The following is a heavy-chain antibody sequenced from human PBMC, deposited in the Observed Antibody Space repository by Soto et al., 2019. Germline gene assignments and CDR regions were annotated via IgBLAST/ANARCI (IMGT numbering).Heavy chain of an antibody. Sequence: EVQLVESGGGLVQPGGSLRLSCVASGFTFSSYSLDWVRQAPGKGLEWLSYISSSGTIYYADSVKGRFTISRDNAENSLYLQMNSLRDDDTAVYYCAREDPWSANADDMDVWGQGTTVTVSS. CDR3: AREDPWSANADDMDV. CDR1: GFTFSSYS. J-gene: IGHJ6*02. D-gene: IGHD3-3*01. V-gene: IGHV3-48*02. CDR2: ISSSGTI.